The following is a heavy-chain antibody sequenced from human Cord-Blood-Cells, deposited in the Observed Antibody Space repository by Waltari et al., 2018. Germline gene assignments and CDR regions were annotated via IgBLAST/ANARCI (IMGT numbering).Heavy chain of an antibody. J-gene: IGHJ6*02. CDR3: ASAAGLYYYYYYGMDV. CDR1: GGSISSSSYY. V-gene: IGHV4-39*01. D-gene: IGHD6-13*01. CDR2: IDYSGRT. Sequence: QLQLQESGPGLVKPSETLSLTCTVSGGSISSSSYYWGWIRQPPGKGLEWIGSIDYSGRTTYNPSLKSRVTISVDTSKNQFSLKLSSVAAADTAVYYCASAAGLYYYYYYGMDVWGQGTTVTVSS.